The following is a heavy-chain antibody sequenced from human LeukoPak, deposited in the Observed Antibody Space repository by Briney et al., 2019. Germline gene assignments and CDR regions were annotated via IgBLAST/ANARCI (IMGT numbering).Heavy chain of an antibody. CDR1: GGSISSYY. CDR2: IYYSGST. V-gene: IGHV4-59*01. J-gene: IGHJ6*02. D-gene: IGHD2-8*01. Sequence: SETLSLTCTVSGGSISSYYWSWIRQPPGKGLEWIGYIYYSGSTNYNPSLKSRVTISVDTSKNQFSLKLSSVTAADTAVYYCARASYCTNGVCPHYYYYYGMDVWGQGTTVTVSS. CDR3: ARASYCTNGVCPHYYYYYGMDV.